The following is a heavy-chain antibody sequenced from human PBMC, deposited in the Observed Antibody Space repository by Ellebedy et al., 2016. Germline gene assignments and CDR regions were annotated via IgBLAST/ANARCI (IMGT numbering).Heavy chain of an antibody. J-gene: IGHJ4*02. CDR2: IYSGGST. Sequence: GGSLRLSCAASGFTVSSNYMSWVRQAPGKGLEWVSVIYSGGSTYYADSVKGRFTISRDNSKNTLYLQMNSLRAEDTAVYYCTTSYDFWSAYYTHYWGQGTLVTVSS. V-gene: IGHV3-53*01. CDR1: GFTVSSNY. CDR3: TTSYDFWSAYYTHY. D-gene: IGHD3-3*01.